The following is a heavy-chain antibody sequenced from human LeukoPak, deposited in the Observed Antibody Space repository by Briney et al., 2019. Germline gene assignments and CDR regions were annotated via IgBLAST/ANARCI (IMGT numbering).Heavy chain of an antibody. CDR2: INWNGGST. V-gene: IGHV3-20*04. CDR3: ARGSAHYYDSSGYYYYWYFDL. J-gene: IGHJ2*01. CDR1: GFTFDDYG. D-gene: IGHD3-22*01. Sequence: PGGSLRLSCAASGFTFDDYGMGWVRQAPGKGLEWVSGINWNGGSTGYADSVKGRFTISRDNAKNSLYLQMNSLRAEDTALYYCARGSAHYYDSSGYYYYWYFDLWGRGTLVTVSS.